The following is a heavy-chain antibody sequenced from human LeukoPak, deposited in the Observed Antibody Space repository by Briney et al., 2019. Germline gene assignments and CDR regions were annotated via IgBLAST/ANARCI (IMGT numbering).Heavy chain of an antibody. CDR3: ARVVGDWLPYFHY. CDR2: IYHSGST. V-gene: IGHV4-38-2*01. CDR1: GYSISSDYY. J-gene: IGHJ4*02. D-gene: IGHD3/OR15-3a*01. Sequence: SETLSLTCAVSGYSISSDYYWGWIRQPPGKGLEWIGSIYHSGSTYYNPSLKSRVTLSLGTSKNQFSLKLSSVTAADTAVYYCARVVGDWLPYFHYWGQGTLVTVSS.